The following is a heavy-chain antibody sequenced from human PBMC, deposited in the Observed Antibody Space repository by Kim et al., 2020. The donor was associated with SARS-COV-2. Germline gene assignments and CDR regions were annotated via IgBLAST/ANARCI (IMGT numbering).Heavy chain of an antibody. Sequence: ASVKVSCKASGYTFTSYGISWVRQAPGQGLEWMGWISAYNGNTNYAQKLQGRVTMTTDTSTSTAYMELRSLRSDDTAVYYCARDLSGYDKRLDYYGMDVWGQGTTVTVSS. CDR1: GYTFTSYG. J-gene: IGHJ6*02. D-gene: IGHD5-12*01. V-gene: IGHV1-18*04. CDR3: ARDLSGYDKRLDYYGMDV. CDR2: ISAYNGNT.